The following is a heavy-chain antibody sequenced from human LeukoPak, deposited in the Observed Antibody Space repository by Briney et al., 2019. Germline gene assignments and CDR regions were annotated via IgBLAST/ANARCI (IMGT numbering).Heavy chain of an antibody. D-gene: IGHD1-26*01. CDR3: ARGPNTGSYL. J-gene: IGHJ4*02. CDR1: GFSVSSNY. CDR2: IYSGGNT. Sequence: GGSLRLSCVASGFSVSSNYMNWVRQAPGKGLEWVSVIYSGGNTYYADSVKGRFTTSRDNSKNTVYLQMNSLRAEDTAVYYCARGPNTGSYLGGQGTLVTVSS. V-gene: IGHV3-66*01.